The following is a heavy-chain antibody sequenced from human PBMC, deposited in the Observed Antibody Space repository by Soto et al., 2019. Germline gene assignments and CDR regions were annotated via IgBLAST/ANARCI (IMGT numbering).Heavy chain of an antibody. Sequence: EVQLVESGGGLVKPGGSLRLSCAASGFTFSNAWMSWVRQAPGKGLECVGRIKSKTDGGTTDYAAPVKGRFTISRDDSKNTLYLQMNCLKTEDTAVYYCTTTKKYYYGSGSYGGGFDYWGQGTLVTVSS. V-gene: IGHV3-15*01. CDR1: GFTFSNAW. J-gene: IGHJ4*02. CDR2: IKSKTDGGTT. CDR3: TTTKKYYYGSGSYGGGFDY. D-gene: IGHD3-10*01.